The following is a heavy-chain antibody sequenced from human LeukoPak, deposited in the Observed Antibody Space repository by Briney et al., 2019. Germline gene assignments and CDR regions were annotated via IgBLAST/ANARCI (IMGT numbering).Heavy chain of an antibody. CDR2: IYSGGRT. D-gene: IGHD5-18*01. J-gene: IGHJ3*02. CDR3: GREAIQVGRGGGGAFDI. V-gene: IGHV3-66*01. Sequence: GGSLRLSCAASGFTVSSNYMSWVRQAPGKGLEWVSVIYSGGRTNYADSVKDRFTISRDNSKNTLYLQMNSLRVEDTAMYYWGREAIQVGRGGGGAFDIWGQGTMVTVSS. CDR1: GFTVSSNY.